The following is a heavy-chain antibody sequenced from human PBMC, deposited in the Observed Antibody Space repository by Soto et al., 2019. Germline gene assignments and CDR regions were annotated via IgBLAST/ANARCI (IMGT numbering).Heavy chain of an antibody. J-gene: IGHJ4*02. V-gene: IGHV3-66*01. CDR1: GFTVSNNY. D-gene: IGHD4-4*01. CDR3: AGTTMRLQ. CDR2: IYSGGGT. Sequence: EVQLVESGGDLVQPGGSLRLSCAASGFTVSNNYMSWVRQAPGKGLEWVSVIYSGGGTFYTDSVKGRFTISRDSSKNTLYLQMDSLRAEDTAGYYCAGTTMRLQGGQGTLVTVSS.